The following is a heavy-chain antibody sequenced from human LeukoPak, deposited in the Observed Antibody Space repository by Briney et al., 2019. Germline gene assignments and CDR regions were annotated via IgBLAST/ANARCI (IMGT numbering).Heavy chain of an antibody. CDR2: INPSGGST. D-gene: IGHD3-22*01. CDR1: GYTFTSYY. V-gene: IGHV1-46*01. CDR3: AKSGGYYYDSSGYYTDY. J-gene: IGHJ4*02. Sequence: ASVKVSCKASGYTFTSYYMHWVRQAPGQGLEWMGIINPSGGSTSYAQKFQGRVTMTRDTSTSTVYMELSSLRSEDTAVHYCAKSGGYYYDSSGYYTDYWGQGTLVTVSS.